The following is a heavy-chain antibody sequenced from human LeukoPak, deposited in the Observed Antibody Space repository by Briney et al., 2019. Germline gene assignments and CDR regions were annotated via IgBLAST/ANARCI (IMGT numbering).Heavy chain of an antibody. D-gene: IGHD3-10*01. CDR3: ARDFRERRLLGRYYYYMDV. CDR2: IYSGGST. CDR1: GFTVSSNY. Sequence: GGSLRLSCAASGFTVSSNYMSWVRQAPGKGLEWVSVIYSGGSTYYADSVKGRFTISRDNSKNTLYLQMNSLRAEDTAVYYCARDFRERRLLGRYYYYMDVWGKGTTVTISS. J-gene: IGHJ6*03. V-gene: IGHV3-66*01.